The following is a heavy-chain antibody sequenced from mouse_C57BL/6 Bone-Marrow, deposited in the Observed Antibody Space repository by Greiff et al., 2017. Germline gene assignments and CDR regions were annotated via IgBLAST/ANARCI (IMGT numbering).Heavy chain of an antibody. J-gene: IGHJ4*01. V-gene: IGHV5-4*01. Sequence: EVKLVESGGGLVKPGGSLKLSCAASGFTFSSYAMSWVRQTPEKRLAWVATISDGGSYTYYPDNVKGRFTISRDNAKNNLYLQMSHLKAGETAMYYCARDPGYYAMDYWGQGTSVTVSS. CDR3: ARDPGYYAMDY. CDR1: GFTFSSYA. CDR2: ISDGGSYT.